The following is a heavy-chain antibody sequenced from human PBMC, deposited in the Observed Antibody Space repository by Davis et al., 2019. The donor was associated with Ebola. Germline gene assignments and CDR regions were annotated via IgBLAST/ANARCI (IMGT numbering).Heavy chain of an antibody. CDR2: ISAYNGNT. J-gene: IGHJ4*02. CDR1: GYNFNRYG. D-gene: IGHD1-26*01. V-gene: IGHV1-18*01. Sequence: AASVKVSCKTSGYNFNRYGISWVRQAPGQGLEWMGWISAYNGNTNYAQKLQGRVTMTTDTSTSTAYMELRSLRSDDTAVYYCARDLIVGPNDYWGQGTLVTVSS. CDR3: ARDLIVGPNDY.